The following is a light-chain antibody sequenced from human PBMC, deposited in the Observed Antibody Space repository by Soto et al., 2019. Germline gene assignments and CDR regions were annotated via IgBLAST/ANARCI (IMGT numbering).Light chain of an antibody. CDR3: QSYDSSLSGSV. Sequence: QSVLTQPPSVSGAPGQRVTISCTGRSSNIGAGYDVHWYQQLPGTAPKLLIYGNSNRPSGVPDRFSGSKSGTSASLAITGLQAEDEAEYYGQSYDSSLSGSVFGGGTKVTVL. CDR2: GNS. CDR1: SSNIGAGYD. V-gene: IGLV1-40*01. J-gene: IGLJ3*02.